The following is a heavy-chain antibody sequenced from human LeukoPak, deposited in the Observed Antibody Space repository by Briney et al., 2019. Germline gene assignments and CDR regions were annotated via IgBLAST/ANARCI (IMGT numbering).Heavy chain of an antibody. D-gene: IGHD6-19*01. CDR3: ARDLSYSSGPGQH. J-gene: IGHJ1*01. V-gene: IGHV3-30-3*01. Sequence: PGRSLRLSCAASGFTFSSYAMHWVRQAPGKGLEWVAVISYDGSNKYYADSVKGRFTISGDNSKNTLYLQMNSLRAEDTAVYYCARDLSYSSGPGQHWGQGTLVTVSS. CDR1: GFTFSSYA. CDR2: ISYDGSNK.